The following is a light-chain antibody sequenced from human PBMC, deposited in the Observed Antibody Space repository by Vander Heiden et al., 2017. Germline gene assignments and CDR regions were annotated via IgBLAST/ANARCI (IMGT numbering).Light chain of an antibody. V-gene: IGLV2-23*02. CDR1: SSGVGRYDL. CDR3: CSYGRRT. CDR2: EVD. J-gene: IGLJ2*01. Sequence: QSALTPPAPVSGSPGQSITISCTGTSSGVGRYDLVSWYQQHPGKAPKLIIYEVDKRPSGVSNRFSGSKSGNTASLTISGLQAEDEADYFCCSYGRRTFGGGTKLTVL.